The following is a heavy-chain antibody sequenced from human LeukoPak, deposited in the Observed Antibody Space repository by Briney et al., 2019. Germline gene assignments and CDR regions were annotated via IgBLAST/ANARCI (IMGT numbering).Heavy chain of an antibody. J-gene: IGHJ4*02. V-gene: IGHV3-53*01. CDR3: TRDRGSTTMLRGVNHY. CDR1: GFTVSSNY. Sequence: GGSLRLSCAASGFTVSSNYMSWVRQAPGKGLEWVSVIFGGGSTYYADSVKGRFTISRDNTRNSLSLQINDLRVEDTAVYYCTRDRGSTTMLRGVNHYWGQGTLVTVSS. CDR2: IFGGGST. D-gene: IGHD3-10*01.